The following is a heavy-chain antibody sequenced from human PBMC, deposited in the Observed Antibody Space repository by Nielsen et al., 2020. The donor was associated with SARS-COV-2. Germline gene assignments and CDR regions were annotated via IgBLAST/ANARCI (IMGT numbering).Heavy chain of an antibody. V-gene: IGHV3-30*04. CDR2: ISSDGSNK. Sequence: GGSLRLSCVASGFTFSHYAIHWVRQAPGKGLEWVAIISSDGSNKYYADSVKGRFTISRDDSKNTLYLQMNSLRPEDTAVYYCARDSWDSLRYFVHWGQGAQVTVSS. CDR1: GFTFSHYA. J-gene: IGHJ4*02. D-gene: IGHD3-22*01. CDR3: ARDSWDSLRYFVH.